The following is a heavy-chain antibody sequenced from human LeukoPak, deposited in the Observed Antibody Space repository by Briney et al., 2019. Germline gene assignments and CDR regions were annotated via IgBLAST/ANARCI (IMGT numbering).Heavy chain of an antibody. CDR2: ISYDGSNE. V-gene: IGHV3-30*14. CDR3: ASGALFGELLGAFDI. Sequence: PGGSLRLSCAASGFTFSRYTMHWVRQAPGKGLEWVAVISYDGSNEYYADSVKGRFTISRDNSKNTLYFQMNSLRAEDSAVCYCASGALFGELLGAFDIWGQGTMVTVSS. J-gene: IGHJ3*02. D-gene: IGHD3-10*02. CDR1: GFTFSRYT.